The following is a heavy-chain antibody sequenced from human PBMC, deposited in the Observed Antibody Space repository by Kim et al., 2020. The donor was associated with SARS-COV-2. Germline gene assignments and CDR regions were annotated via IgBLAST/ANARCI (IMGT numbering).Heavy chain of an antibody. CDR2: IYPGDSDT. Sequence: GESLKISCKGSGYSFTTYWIGWVRQMPGKGLEWMGVIYPGDSDTRYSPSFQGQVTISADKSFSTAYLQWSSLKASDTAIYYCTRAVWFGEAYYFDLWGQGTLVTVSS. V-gene: IGHV5-51*01. CDR3: TRAVWFGEAYYFDL. D-gene: IGHD3-10*01. CDR1: GYSFTTYW. J-gene: IGHJ4*02.